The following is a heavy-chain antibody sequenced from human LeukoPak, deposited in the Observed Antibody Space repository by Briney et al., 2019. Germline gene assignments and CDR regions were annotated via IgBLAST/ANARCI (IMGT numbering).Heavy chain of an antibody. Sequence: PGGSMRLSCAAYGFTFSSYWMNWDRQAPGKGLEWVANIKQDGSETYYVDSVKGRFTISRDNAKNSLNLQMNSLRVEDTAAYYCAKVDYGDYRKFDFWGQGTLVTVSS. J-gene: IGHJ4*02. D-gene: IGHD4-17*01. CDR2: IKQDGSET. V-gene: IGHV3-7*03. CDR3: AKVDYGDYRKFDF. CDR1: GFTFSSYW.